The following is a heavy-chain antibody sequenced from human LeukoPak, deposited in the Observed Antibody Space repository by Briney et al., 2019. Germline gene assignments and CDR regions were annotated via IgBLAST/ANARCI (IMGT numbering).Heavy chain of an antibody. CDR3: ARWVFQAELPDY. CDR1: GYTFTGYY. D-gene: IGHD1-14*01. J-gene: IGHJ4*02. CDR2: INPNSGGT. V-gene: IGHV1-2*02. Sequence: ASVKVSCKASGYTFTGYYMHRVRQAPGQGLGWMGWINPNSGGTNYAQTFQGRVTMTRDTSISTAYMELSRLRSDDTAMYYCARWVFQAELPDYWGQGTLVTVSS.